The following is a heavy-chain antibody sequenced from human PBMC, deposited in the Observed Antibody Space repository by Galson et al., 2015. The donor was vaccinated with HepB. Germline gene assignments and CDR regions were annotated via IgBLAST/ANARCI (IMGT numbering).Heavy chain of an antibody. V-gene: IGHV4-38-2*02. CDR1: GYSIRSGYY. J-gene: IGHJ4*02. D-gene: IGHD5-18*01. CDR3: ARGGYSYGYSPHFDY. Sequence: CTVSGYSIRSGYYWGWIRQPPGKGLEWIGSIYHSGSTYYNPSLKSRVTISVDTSKNQFSLKLSSVTAADTAVYYCARGGYSYGYSPHFDYWGQGTLVTVSS. CDR2: IYHSGST.